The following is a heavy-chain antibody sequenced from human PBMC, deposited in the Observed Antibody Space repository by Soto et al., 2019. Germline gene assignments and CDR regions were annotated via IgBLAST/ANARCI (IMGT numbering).Heavy chain of an antibody. J-gene: IGHJ4*02. Sequence: EVQLVESGGGLVQPGGSLRLSCSASGFTVSTSYMSWVRQAPGKGLEWVSTIYSGGSTYHADSVKGRFTFSRDSSKNTLYLQMNSLRVEDTAVYYCARDVVVVPAAMGGTKDYWGQGTLVTVSS. CDR3: ARDVVVVPAAMGGTKDY. D-gene: IGHD2-2*01. CDR1: GFTVSTSY. V-gene: IGHV3-66*01. CDR2: IYSGGST.